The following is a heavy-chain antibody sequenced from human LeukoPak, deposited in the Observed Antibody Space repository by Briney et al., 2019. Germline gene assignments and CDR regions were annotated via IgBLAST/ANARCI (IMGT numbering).Heavy chain of an antibody. V-gene: IGHV3-48*01. Sequence: PGGSLRLSCAASGFTFSSFAMNWVRQAPGKGLEWVAYISGTSGSIYYADSVKGRFSIARDNAKNSLYLQMNSLRAEDTAVYYCARDEPGGRATTNDYWGQGTLVTASS. CDR3: ARDEPGGRATTNDY. D-gene: IGHD1-26*01. CDR1: GFTFSSFA. CDR2: ISGTSGSI. J-gene: IGHJ4*02.